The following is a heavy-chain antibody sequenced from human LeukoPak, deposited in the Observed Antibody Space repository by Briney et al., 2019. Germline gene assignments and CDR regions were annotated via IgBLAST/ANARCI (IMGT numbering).Heavy chain of an antibody. V-gene: IGHV3-21*01. CDR2: ISSSSSYI. Sequence: GGSLRLSCAASGFTFSSYSMTWVRQAPGKGLEWVSSISSSSSYIYYADSVKGRFTISRDNAKNSLYLQMNSLRAEDPAVYYCAGAGGLRLRVTITGDYWGRGPLVPVS. CDR3: AGAGGLRLRVTITGDY. CDR1: GFTFSSYS. D-gene: IGHD5-24*01. J-gene: IGHJ4*02.